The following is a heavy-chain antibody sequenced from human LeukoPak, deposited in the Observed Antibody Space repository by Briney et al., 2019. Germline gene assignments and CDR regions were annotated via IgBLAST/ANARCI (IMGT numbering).Heavy chain of an antibody. Sequence: NSSETLSLTCGVFGVSLNDYYWSWIRQSPGKGLEWIGEISHTEGTRYNTSLESRVTMSVGTAENQLSLKLIFVTAADIAVSFCARIRCGHSGSVCYNHWGLGTLVTVSS. CDR2: ISHTEGT. D-gene: IGHD3-9*01. J-gene: IGHJ1*01. CDR1: GVSLNDYY. CDR3: ARIRCGHSGSVCYNH. V-gene: IGHV4-34*01.